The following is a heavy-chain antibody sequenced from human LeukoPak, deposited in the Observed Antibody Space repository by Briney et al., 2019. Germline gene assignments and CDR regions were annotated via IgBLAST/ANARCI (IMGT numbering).Heavy chain of an antibody. CDR3: AKTITNDYGDYEDY. V-gene: IGHV3-48*04. CDR1: GFTFSSYS. Sequence: GGSLRLSCAASGFTFSSYSMNWVRQAPGKGLEWVSYISSSSSTIYYADSVKGRFTISRDNAKNSLYLQMNSLRAEDTAVYYCAKTITNDYGDYEDYWGQGTLVTVSS. CDR2: ISSSSSTI. D-gene: IGHD4-17*01. J-gene: IGHJ4*02.